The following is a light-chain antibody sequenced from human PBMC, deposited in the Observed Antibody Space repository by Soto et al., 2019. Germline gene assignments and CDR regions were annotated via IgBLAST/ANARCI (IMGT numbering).Light chain of an antibody. CDR3: QQSSRPPRT. Sequence: DIQMTQSPSSLSTSVGDTVTITCRASQSISNYLNWYQQRPGRAPKLLIYAASTLQSGVPSRFSGSVSGTDFTLTINSLQPEDFATYYCQQSSRPPRTFGQGTRVESK. CDR1: QSISNY. V-gene: IGKV1-39*01. J-gene: IGKJ1*01. CDR2: AAS.